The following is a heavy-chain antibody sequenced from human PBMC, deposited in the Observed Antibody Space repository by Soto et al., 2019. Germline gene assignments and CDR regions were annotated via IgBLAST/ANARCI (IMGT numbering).Heavy chain of an antibody. CDR3: AGLAAPSIDYYGMDV. Sequence: QVQLVQSGAEVKKPGASVKVSCKASGYTFTGYYMHWVRQAPGQGLEWMGWINPNSGGTNYAQKFQGRVTMTRDTSSSTAYMERSRLRSDDTAVYYCAGLAAPSIDYYGMDVWGQGTTVTVSS. CDR2: INPNSGGT. D-gene: IGHD6-6*01. J-gene: IGHJ6*02. CDR1: GYTFTGYY. V-gene: IGHV1-2*02.